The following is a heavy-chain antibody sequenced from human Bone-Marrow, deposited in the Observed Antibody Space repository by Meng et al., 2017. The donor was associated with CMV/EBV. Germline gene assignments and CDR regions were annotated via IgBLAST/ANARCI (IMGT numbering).Heavy chain of an antibody. CDR1: GGSISSSSYY. CDR2: IYYSGST. CDR3: RRVGYYYGMDV. J-gene: IGHJ6*02. V-gene: IGHV4-39*07. Sequence: GSLRLSCTVPGGSISSSSYYWGWIRQRRGKGLEWIGSIYYSGSTYYNPSLKSRVTISVDTSKNQFCMKLSSVASADTAVYDCRRVGYYYGMDVWGQGTKVTVSS. D-gene: IGHD2-15*01.